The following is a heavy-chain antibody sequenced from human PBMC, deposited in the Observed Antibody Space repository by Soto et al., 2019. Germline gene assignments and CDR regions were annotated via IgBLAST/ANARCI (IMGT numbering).Heavy chain of an antibody. D-gene: IGHD3-3*01. CDR1: GGSISSGDYY. V-gene: IGHV4-30-4*01. Sequence: TLSLTCTVSGGSISSGDYYWSWIRQPPGKGLEWIGYIYYSGSTYYNPSLKSRVTISVDTSKNQFSLKLSSVTAADTAVYYCARDHRHDFWSGTPFDYWGQGTLVTVSS. J-gene: IGHJ4*02. CDR2: IYYSGST. CDR3: ARDHRHDFWSGTPFDY.